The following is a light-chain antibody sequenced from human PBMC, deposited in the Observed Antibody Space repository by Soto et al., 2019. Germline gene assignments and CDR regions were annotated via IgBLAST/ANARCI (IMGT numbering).Light chain of an antibody. CDR1: SGHSSNA. V-gene: IGLV4-69*01. J-gene: IGLJ3*02. CDR3: QTWGTGIRV. Sequence: QLVLTQSPSASASLGASVKLTCTLRSGHSSNAIAWHQQQPEKGPRYLMKLDSDGSHSKGDGIPDRFSGSSSGAERYLTISSLQSEDEADYYCQTWGTGIRVFGGGTKLTVL. CDR2: LDSDGSH.